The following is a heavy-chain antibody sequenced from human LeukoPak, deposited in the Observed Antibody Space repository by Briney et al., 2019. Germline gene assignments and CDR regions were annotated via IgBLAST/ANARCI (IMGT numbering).Heavy chain of an antibody. J-gene: IGHJ4*02. D-gene: IGHD3-10*01. CDR2: INPSGGGT. CDR1: GYTLTSYR. V-gene: IGHV1-46*01. Sequence: GASVKVSCKASGYTLTSYRIQWVRQAPGQGLEWMGVINPSGGGTSYTQKFQGRVTMTRDTSTSTVYMELSSLTSEDTAVYYCARDSLPHYYTSGSQNPADYWGQGTLVTVSS. CDR3: ARDSLPHYYTSGSQNPADY.